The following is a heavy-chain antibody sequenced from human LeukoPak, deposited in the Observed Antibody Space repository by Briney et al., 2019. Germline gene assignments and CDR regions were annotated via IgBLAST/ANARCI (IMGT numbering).Heavy chain of an antibody. V-gene: IGHV4-39*07. J-gene: IGHJ4*02. D-gene: IGHD3-3*01. CDR3: ARVVTIFGVAQEPFDY. CDR1: GGSISSSGYY. Sequence: SSETLSLTCTVSGGSISSSGYYWGWIRQPPGKGLEWIGSFSYSGTTYYNPSLKSRVSISIDTSMNHFSLKLSSVTATDTAVYYCARVVTIFGVAQEPFDYWGQGTLVTVSS. CDR2: FSYSGTT.